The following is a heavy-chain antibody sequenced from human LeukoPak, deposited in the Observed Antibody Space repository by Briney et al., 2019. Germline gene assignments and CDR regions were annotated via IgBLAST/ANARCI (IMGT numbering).Heavy chain of an antibody. J-gene: IGHJ6*03. CDR3: ARGGYSYGSYYYMDV. V-gene: IGHV3-74*01. CDR1: GFTFSSYW. CDR2: INSDGSST. Sequence: GGSLRLSCAASGFTFSSYWMHWVRQAPGKGLVWVSRINSDGSSTSYADSVKGRFTISRDNAKNTLYLQMNSLRAEDTAVYYCARGGYSYGSYYYMDVWGTGTTVTVSS. D-gene: IGHD5-18*01.